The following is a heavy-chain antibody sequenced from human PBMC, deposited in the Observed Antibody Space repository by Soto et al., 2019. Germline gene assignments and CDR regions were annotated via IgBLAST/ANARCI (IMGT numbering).Heavy chain of an antibody. V-gene: IGHV4-59*01. CDR1: GGSISSYY. J-gene: IGHJ6*02. CDR2: IYYSGST. D-gene: IGHD3-9*01. CDR3: AREGYYDIWTGYYFNYYYGMDV. Sequence: SETLSLTCTVSGGSISSYYWSWIRQPPGKGLEWIGYIYYSGSTNYNPSLKSRVTISVDTSKNQFSLKLSSVTAADTAVYYCAREGYYDIWTGYYFNYYYGMDVWGQGTTVTVSS.